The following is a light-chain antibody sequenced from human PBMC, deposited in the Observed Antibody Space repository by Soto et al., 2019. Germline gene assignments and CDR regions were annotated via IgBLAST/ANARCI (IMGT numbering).Light chain of an antibody. CDR1: QSISIY. V-gene: IGKV1-39*01. J-gene: IGKJ4*01. Sequence: DIQMTQSPSSLSVSLGERVTITCRASQSISIYLYWYHQKPGKAPKLLIYAASSLQSGVPSRFSGSGSGTDFTLTINNLKPKDFASYYCQRSYGTPRAFGGGTKVDIK. CDR2: AAS. CDR3: QRSYGTPRA.